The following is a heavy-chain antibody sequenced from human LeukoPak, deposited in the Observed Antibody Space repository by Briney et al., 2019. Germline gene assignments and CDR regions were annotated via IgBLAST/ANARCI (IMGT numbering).Heavy chain of an antibody. V-gene: IGHV3-66*02. J-gene: IGHJ4*02. CDR1: GFTVSSNF. CDR2: IYSGGST. Sequence: GGSLRLSCAASGFTVSSNFMSWVRQAPGKGLEWVSVIYSGGSTYYADSVKGRFTISGDNSKNTLYLQMNSLRPEDTAVYYSARGSRNVYFDYWGQGTLVTVSS. CDR3: ARGSRNVYFDY. D-gene: IGHD2-8*01.